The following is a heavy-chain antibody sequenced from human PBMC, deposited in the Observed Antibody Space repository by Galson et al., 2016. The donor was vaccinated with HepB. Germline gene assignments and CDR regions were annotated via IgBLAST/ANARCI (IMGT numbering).Heavy chain of an antibody. J-gene: IGHJ4*02. Sequence: SVKVSCKASGDIFGSYAFSWVRQAPGQGLEWMGGITPVSGTTNYAQKFQGRVTIIADAPTHTVHMELSGLRSEDTAVYYCTRDVYSSGWYGGDYWAQGTLVTVSS. CDR3: TRDVYSSGWYGGDY. CDR1: GDIFGSYA. CDR2: ITPVSGTT. D-gene: IGHD6-19*01. V-gene: IGHV1-69*13.